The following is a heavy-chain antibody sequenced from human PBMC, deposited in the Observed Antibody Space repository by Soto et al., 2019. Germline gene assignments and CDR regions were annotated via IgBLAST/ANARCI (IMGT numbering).Heavy chain of an antibody. CDR1: GFTFSSYD. V-gene: IGHV3-30-3*01. CDR2: ISYAGRNK. D-gene: IGHD4-17*01. CDR3: ARKFDYGDYVGAFDI. Sequence: GGSLRLSCAASGFTFSSYDMHWVRQAPGKGLEWVAVISYAGRNKNYADSVQGRFTISRDNSMNTLYLQMNSLRAEDTAVYYCARKFDYGDYVGAFDIWGQGTMVTVSS. J-gene: IGHJ3*02.